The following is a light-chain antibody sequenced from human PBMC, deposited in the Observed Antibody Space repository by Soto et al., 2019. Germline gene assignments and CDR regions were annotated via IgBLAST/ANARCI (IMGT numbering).Light chain of an antibody. J-gene: IGKJ4*01. CDR3: HQCATSPLT. Sequence: EIVLTQSPGTLSLSPGERATLSRRASQTVANNYLAWYQQKPGQAPRLLIDDASNRATGIPDRFSGTGSGTDFTLTISRLEPEDFAVYYCHQCATSPLTFGGGTKVEI. V-gene: IGKV3-20*01. CDR1: QTVANNY. CDR2: DAS.